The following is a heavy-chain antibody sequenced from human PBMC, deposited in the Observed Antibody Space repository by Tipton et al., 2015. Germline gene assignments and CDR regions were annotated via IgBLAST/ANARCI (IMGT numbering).Heavy chain of an antibody. CDR1: GGSVGSYNYY. Sequence: TLSLTCTVSGGSVGSYNYYWSWIRQPPGKGLEWIGYISNTGNTHYNSSLKSRVTISLDTSKNQFSLTLNSVTAADTAVYYCARDLEHGMDVWGQGTTVTVSS. D-gene: IGHD5-24*01. V-gene: IGHV4-61*01. CDR3: ARDLEHGMDV. J-gene: IGHJ6*02. CDR2: ISNTGNT.